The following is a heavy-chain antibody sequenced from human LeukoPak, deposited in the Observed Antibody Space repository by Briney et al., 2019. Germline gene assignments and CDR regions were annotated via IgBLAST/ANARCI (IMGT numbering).Heavy chain of an antibody. CDR1: GCSISSYY. V-gene: IGHV4-59*01. Sequence: SETLSLTCTVSGCSISSYYWSWIRQPPGKGLEWIGYIYYSGSTNYNPSLKSRVTISVDTSKNQFSLKLSSVTAADTAVYYCARVHSGSYYADYYYYMDVWGKGTTVTVSS. CDR3: ARVHSGSYYADYYYYMDV. J-gene: IGHJ6*03. D-gene: IGHD1-26*01. CDR2: IYYSGST.